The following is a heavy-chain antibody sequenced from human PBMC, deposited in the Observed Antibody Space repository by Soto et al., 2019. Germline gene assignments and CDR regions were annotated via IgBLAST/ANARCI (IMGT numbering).Heavy chain of an antibody. CDR1: GFTFTSSA. CDR2: IVVGSGNT. V-gene: IGHV1-58*02. Sequence: GASVKVSCKASGFTFTSSAMQWVRQARGQRLEWIGWIVVGSGNTNYAQKFQERVTITRDTSTSTAYMELSSLRSEDTAVYYCAAESNSIAAAGTYYYYMDVWGKGTKVTVSS. D-gene: IGHD6-13*01. CDR3: AAESNSIAAAGTYYYYMDV. J-gene: IGHJ6*03.